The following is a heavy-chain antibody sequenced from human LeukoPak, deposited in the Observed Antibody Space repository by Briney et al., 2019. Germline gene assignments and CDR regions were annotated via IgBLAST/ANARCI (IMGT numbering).Heavy chain of an antibody. D-gene: IGHD3-10*01. CDR3: ARDPGSNWFDP. J-gene: IGHJ5*02. Sequence: GASVKVSCKASGYTFTDYYMHWVRQAPGQGLEWMGWINPNSGGTNYAQKFQGRVTMTRDTSISTAYMELSSLISDDTAVYYCARDPGSNWFDPWGQGTLVTVSS. CDR1: GYTFTDYY. V-gene: IGHV1-2*02. CDR2: INPNSGGT.